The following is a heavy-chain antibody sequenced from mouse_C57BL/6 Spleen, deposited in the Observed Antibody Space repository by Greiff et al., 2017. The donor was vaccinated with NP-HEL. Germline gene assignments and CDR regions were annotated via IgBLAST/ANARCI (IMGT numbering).Heavy chain of an antibody. Sequence: VQLQQSGAELAKPGASVKLSCKASGYTFTSYWMHWVKQRPGKGLEWIGSISPGGGYTKYNQKFKDKATLTADKSSSTAYMQLSSLTYEDSAVYYCARGWDGDAMDYWGQGTSVTVSS. CDR1: GYTFTSYW. V-gene: IGHV1-7*01. D-gene: IGHD4-1*01. J-gene: IGHJ4*01. CDR3: ARGWDGDAMDY. CDR2: ISPGGGYT.